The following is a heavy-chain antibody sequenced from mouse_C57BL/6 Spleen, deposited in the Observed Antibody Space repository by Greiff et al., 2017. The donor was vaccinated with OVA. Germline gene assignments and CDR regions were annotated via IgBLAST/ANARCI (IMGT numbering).Heavy chain of an antibody. J-gene: IGHJ4*01. D-gene: IGHD2-1*01. V-gene: IGHV1-80*01. CDR1: GYAFSSYW. CDR2: IYPGDGDT. CDR3: ARGRNLYAMDY. Sequence: VQLQQSGAELVKPGASVKISCKASGYAFSSYWMNWVKQRPGKGLEWIGQIYPGDGDTNYNGKFKGKATLTADKSSSTAYMQLSSLTSEDFAVYFCARGRNLYAMDYWGQGTSVTVSS.